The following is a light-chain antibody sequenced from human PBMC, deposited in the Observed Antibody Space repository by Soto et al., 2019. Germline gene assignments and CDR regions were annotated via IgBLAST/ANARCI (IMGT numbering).Light chain of an antibody. CDR1: SSDVGGYNY. Sequence: QSVLTQPASVSGSPGQSITISCTGTSSDVGGYNYVSWYQQHPGKAPKLMIFEVSSRPSGVSYRFSGSKSGNTASLTISGRQAEDEADYYCSSYTSSSTLYVFGSGTKLTVL. J-gene: IGLJ1*01. CDR3: SSYTSSSTLYV. CDR2: EVS. V-gene: IGLV2-14*01.